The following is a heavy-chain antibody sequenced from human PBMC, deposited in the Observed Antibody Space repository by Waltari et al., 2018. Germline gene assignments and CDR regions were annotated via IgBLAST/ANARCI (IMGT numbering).Heavy chain of an antibody. CDR2: LHYGGSS. J-gene: IGHJ2*01. V-gene: IGHV4-39*01. CDR3: ATLPIPLELWYFDL. D-gene: IGHD1-7*01. Sequence: QLQLQELGPGLVNPSETLSLTCTVSGVSISTSRYSWGWIRQPPGKGLDWIGSLHYGGSSYFNPSLKSRVTISVDTSKNQFSLKLTSVTAADTAVYYCATLPIPLELWYFDLWGRGTLVTVSS. CDR1: GVSISTSRYS.